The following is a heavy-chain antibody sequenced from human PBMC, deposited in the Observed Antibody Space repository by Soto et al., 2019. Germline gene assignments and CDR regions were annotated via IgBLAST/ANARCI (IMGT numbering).Heavy chain of an antibody. CDR3: ACGGSSSPSWALRY. CDR2: INHSGST. CDR1: GGSFSGYY. V-gene: IGHV4-34*01. D-gene: IGHD6-6*01. Sequence: QVQLQQWGAGLLKPSETLSLACAVYGGSFSGYYWTWIRQPPGKGLEWIGEINHSGSTNYNPSLRSRVTISVDTSKNQFSLRLTSVTAADTAVYYCACGGSSSPSWALRYWGQGTLVTVSS. J-gene: IGHJ4*02.